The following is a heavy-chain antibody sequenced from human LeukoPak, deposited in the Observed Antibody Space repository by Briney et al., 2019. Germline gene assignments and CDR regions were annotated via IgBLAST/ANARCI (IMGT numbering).Heavy chain of an antibody. J-gene: IGHJ4*02. V-gene: IGHV1-18*01. Sequence: ASVKVSCKASGYTFTSYGISWVRQAPGQGLEWMGWISAYNGNTNYAQELQGRVTMTADTSTSTAYMELRSLRSDDTAVYYCARDSGDSGYDFLGFDYWGQGTLVTVSS. CDR3: ARDSGDSGYDFLGFDY. CDR2: ISAYNGNT. D-gene: IGHD5-12*01. CDR1: GYTFTSYG.